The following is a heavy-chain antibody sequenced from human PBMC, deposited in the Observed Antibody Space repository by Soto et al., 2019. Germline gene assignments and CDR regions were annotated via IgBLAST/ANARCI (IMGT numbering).Heavy chain of an antibody. CDR3: ARHVPDIVVVRGVHYYYYYMDV. J-gene: IGHJ6*03. CDR1: GGSISSSSYY. Sequence: SLPLSLTCTVFGGSISSSSYYWVWIRQTPGKGLEWIGSIYYIRSTYYNPSLKSRATISVDTSTNQFYLKLSSVTAADTAVYYCARHVPDIVVVRGVHYYYYYMDVWGKGTTVSGSS. V-gene: IGHV4-39*01. D-gene: IGHD2-2*01. CDR2: IYYIRST.